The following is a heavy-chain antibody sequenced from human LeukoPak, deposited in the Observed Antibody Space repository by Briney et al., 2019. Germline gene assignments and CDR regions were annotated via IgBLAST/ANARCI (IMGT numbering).Heavy chain of an antibody. D-gene: IGHD6-13*01. Sequence: PGGSLRLSCAASGFTFGDYGMSWVRQAPGKGLEWVSGINWNGGSTGYADSVKGRFTISRDNAKNSLYLQMNSLRAEDTALYYCATSTGYSRKNYYMDVWGKGTTVTVSS. CDR1: GFTFGDYG. CDR2: INWNGGST. V-gene: IGHV3-20*04. CDR3: ATSTGYSRKNYYMDV. J-gene: IGHJ6*03.